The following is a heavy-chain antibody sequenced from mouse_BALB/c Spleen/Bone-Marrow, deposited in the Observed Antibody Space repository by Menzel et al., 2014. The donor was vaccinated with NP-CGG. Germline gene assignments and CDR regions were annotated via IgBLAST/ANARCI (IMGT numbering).Heavy chain of an antibody. Sequence: LVESGAELVKPGASVKLSCKASGYTFTSYYMYWVKQRPGQGLEWIGGINPSNGGTNFNEKFKSKATLTVDKSSSTAYMQLSSPTSEDSAVYYCTILAYWGQGTLVTVSA. V-gene: IGHV1S81*02. J-gene: IGHJ3*01. CDR3: TILAY. CDR2: INPSNGGT. CDR1: GYTFTSYY.